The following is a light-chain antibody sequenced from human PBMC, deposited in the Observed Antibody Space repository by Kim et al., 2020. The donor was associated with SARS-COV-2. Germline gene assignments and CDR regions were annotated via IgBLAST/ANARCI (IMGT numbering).Light chain of an antibody. V-gene: IGLV3-1*01. CDR3: QAWDSYVV. CDR2: QDS. CDR1: KLGDKY. Sequence: SYELTQPPSVSVSPGQTASITCSGDKLGDKYACWYQQKPGQSPVLVIYQDSKRPSGIPERFSGSNSGNTATLTISGTQAMDEADYYCQAWDSYVVFG. J-gene: IGLJ2*01.